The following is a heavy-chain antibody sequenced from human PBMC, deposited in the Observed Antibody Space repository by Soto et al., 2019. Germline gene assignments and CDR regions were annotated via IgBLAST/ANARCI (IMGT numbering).Heavy chain of an antibody. D-gene: IGHD1-1*01. CDR1: GFSFSSYGVT. J-gene: IGHJ4*01. CDR3: AQRSSGTPVY. Sequence: QITLKESGPTLMKPTQTLTLTCTFSGFSFSSYGVTVGWIRQPPGKALEWLAFIYWDDDKRYSPSLKSRLTITTDTSKNQVVLTMTNVDPADTATYYCAQRSSGTPVYWGQGTLVTVSS. V-gene: IGHV2-5*02. CDR2: IYWDDDK.